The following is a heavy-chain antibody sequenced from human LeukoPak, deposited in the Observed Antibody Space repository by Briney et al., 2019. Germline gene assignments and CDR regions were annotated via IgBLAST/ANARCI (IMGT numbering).Heavy chain of an antibody. J-gene: IGHJ3*02. CDR2: INPSGGST. V-gene: IGHV1-46*01. CDR3: ARDSSGYYNRVRAFDI. Sequence: GASVKVSCKASGYTLTSYYMHWVRQAPGQGLEWMGIINPSGGSTSYAQKFQGRVTMTRDMSTSTVYMELSSLRSEDTAVYYCARDSSGYYNRVRAFDIWGQGTMVTVSS. D-gene: IGHD3-22*01. CDR1: GYTLTSYY.